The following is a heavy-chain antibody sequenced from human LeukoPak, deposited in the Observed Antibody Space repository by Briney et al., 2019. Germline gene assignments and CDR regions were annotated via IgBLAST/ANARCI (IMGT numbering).Heavy chain of an antibody. Sequence: GGSLRLSCAASGFTFSSYSMNWVCQAPGKGLEWVSSISSSSNYIYYADSLKGRFTISRDNAKNSLYLQMNSLRAEDTAVYYCARDDYGDYGIDYWGQGTLVTVS. CDR2: ISSSSNYI. V-gene: IGHV3-21*01. J-gene: IGHJ4*02. CDR3: ARDDYGDYGIDY. CDR1: GFTFSSYS. D-gene: IGHD4-17*01.